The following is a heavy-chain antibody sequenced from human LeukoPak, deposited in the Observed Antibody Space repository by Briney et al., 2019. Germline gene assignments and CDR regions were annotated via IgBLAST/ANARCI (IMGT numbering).Heavy chain of an antibody. Sequence: GESLKISCKGSGYSFTSYWIGWVRQMPGKGLEWMGIIYPGDSDTRYSPSFQGQVTLSADKSISTAYLQWSSLKVSDTAMYYCARGKGVVVPAAISERSWFDPWGQGTLVTVSS. CDR2: IYPGDSDT. J-gene: IGHJ5*02. V-gene: IGHV5-51*01. CDR3: ARGKGVVVPAAISERSWFDP. D-gene: IGHD2-2*01. CDR1: GYSFTSYW.